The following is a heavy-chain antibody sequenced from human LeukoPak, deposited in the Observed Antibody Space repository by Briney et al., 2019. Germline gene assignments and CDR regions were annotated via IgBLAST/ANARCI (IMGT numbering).Heavy chain of an antibody. J-gene: IGHJ4*02. V-gene: IGHV3-74*01. D-gene: IGHD2-15*01. CDR1: GFTFSSYW. CDR2: ITGDGSTT. CDR3: ASSPRSHFDY. Sequence: PGGSLRLSCAASGFTFSSYWMHWVRQAPGKGLVWVSRITGDGSTTSYADSVKGRFTISRDNAKNTLYLQMTSLRAEDTAVYYCASSPRSHFDYWGQGTLVTVSS.